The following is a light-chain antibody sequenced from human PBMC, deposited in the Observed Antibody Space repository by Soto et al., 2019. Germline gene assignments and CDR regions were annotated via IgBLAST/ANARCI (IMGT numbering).Light chain of an antibody. CDR1: QTISTN. J-gene: IGKJ2*01. Sequence: EILITQSPPTLSLFPGERATLSCRASQTISTNLAWYQQKPGQAPRLLISAASSRAPGIPARFSGSGSGTDFTLTISSLQSEDSAVYYCQHYNNLPPYTFGQGTKLEIK. V-gene: IGKV3-15*01. CDR2: AAS. CDR3: QHYNNLPPYT.